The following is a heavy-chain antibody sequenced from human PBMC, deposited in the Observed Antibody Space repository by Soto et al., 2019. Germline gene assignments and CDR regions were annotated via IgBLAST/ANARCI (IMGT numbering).Heavy chain of an antibody. V-gene: IGHV1-2*04. CDR1: GYTFTGYY. CDR3: AREDTVAGTVIFDY. D-gene: IGHD6-19*01. Sequence: ASVKVSCKASGYTFTGYYIHWVRQAPGQGLEWMGWINPNSGGTNYAQKFQGWVTMTRDTSISTAYMELSRLRSDDTAAYYCAREDTVAGTVIFDYWGQGTLVTVSS. CDR2: INPNSGGT. J-gene: IGHJ4*02.